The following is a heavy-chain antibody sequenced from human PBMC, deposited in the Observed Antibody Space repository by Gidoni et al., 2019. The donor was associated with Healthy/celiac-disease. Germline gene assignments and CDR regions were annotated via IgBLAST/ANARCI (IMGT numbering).Heavy chain of an antibody. CDR1: GFTFSSYA. CDR2: ISYDGSNK. Sequence: QVQLVESGGGVVQPGRSLRLSCAASGFTFSSYAMHWVRQAPGKGLEWVAVISYDGSNKYYADSVKGRFTISRDNSKNTLYLQMNSLRAEDTAVYYCARDDGDRNDENYYGMDVWGQGTTVTVSS. V-gene: IGHV3-30-3*01. J-gene: IGHJ6*02. D-gene: IGHD1-1*01. CDR3: ARDDGDRNDENYYGMDV.